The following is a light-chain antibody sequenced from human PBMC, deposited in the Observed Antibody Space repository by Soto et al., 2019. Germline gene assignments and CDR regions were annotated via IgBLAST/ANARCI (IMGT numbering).Light chain of an antibody. Sequence: EIVLTQSPGTLSLSPGERATLSCRASQSVSNNYLAWYQQKPGQAPRLLIYGGSSRATGIPDRFSGSEYGIDFTLTISRLEPEDFAVYFCQQYSSSPWTFGQGTKVEIK. CDR1: QSVSNNY. V-gene: IGKV3-20*01. J-gene: IGKJ1*01. CDR2: GGS. CDR3: QQYSSSPWT.